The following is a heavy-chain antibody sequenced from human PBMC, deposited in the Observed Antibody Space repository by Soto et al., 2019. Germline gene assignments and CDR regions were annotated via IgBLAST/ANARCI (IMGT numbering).Heavy chain of an antibody. V-gene: IGHV4-59*01. J-gene: IGHJ4*02. D-gene: IGHD6-19*01. CDR1: GGSISSYY. CDR3: ARAPEFIAVAGYDY. CDR2: IYYSGST. Sequence: SETLSLTCTVSGGSISSYYWSWIRQPPGKGLEWIGYIYYSGSTNYNPSLKSRVTISVDTSKNQFSLKLSSVTAADTAVYYCARAPEFIAVAGYDYWGQGTLVTISS.